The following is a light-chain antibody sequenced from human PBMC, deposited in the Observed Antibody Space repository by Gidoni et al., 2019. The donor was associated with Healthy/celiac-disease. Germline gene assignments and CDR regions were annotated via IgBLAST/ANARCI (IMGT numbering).Light chain of an antibody. J-gene: IGLJ2*01. CDR3: QSADSSGTYVV. V-gene: IGLV3-25*03. CDR1: ALPKQY. Sequence: YELTQPHSVAVSPGQTARITCSGDALPKQYAYWYQQKPGQAPVLVIYKDSERPSGIPERFSGSSSGTTVTLTISGVQAEDEADYYCQSADSSGTYVVFGGGTKLTVL. CDR2: KDS.